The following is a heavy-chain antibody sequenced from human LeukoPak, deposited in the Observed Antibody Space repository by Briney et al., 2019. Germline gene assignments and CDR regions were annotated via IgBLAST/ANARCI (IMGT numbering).Heavy chain of an antibody. Sequence: SETLSLTCTVSGGSISSYYWSWIRQPPGKGLEWIGYIHYSGSTNYNPSLKSRVTISVDTSKNQFSLKLSSVTAADTAVYYCARSVEGYCSGGSCYSYYYYMDVWGKGTTVTVSS. CDR3: ARSVEGYCSGGSCYSYYYYMDV. D-gene: IGHD2-15*01. J-gene: IGHJ6*03. CDR2: IHYSGST. CDR1: GGSISSYY. V-gene: IGHV4-59*01.